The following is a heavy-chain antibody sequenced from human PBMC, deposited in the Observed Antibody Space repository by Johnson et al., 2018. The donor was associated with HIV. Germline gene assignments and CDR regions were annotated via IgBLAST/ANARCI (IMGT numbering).Heavy chain of an antibody. V-gene: IGHV3-30*04. Sequence: QVQLVESGGGVVQPGRSLRLSCAASGFTFSSYAMHWVRQAPGKGLEWVAVISYDGSNKYYADSVKGRFTISRDNSKNTLYLQMNSLRAEDTAVYYCARERCCGSTSCYFSRPPDAFDIWGQGTMVTVSS. CDR2: ISYDGSNK. J-gene: IGHJ3*02. D-gene: IGHD2-2*01. CDR1: GFTFSSYA. CDR3: ARERCCGSTSCYFSRPPDAFDI.